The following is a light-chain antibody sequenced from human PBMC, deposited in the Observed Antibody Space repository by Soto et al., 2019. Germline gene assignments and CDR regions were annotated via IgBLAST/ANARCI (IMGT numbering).Light chain of an antibody. J-gene: IGLJ3*02. Sequence: QSVVTQPPSASGAPGQWVTISCSGSRSNIGSHYISWYQHLPGTAPKLLIYKDSQRPSGVPARFSGSKSGTSASLAIGGLRSEDEGSYYCATWDDSLGRRVLFGGGTKLTVL. CDR3: ATWDDSLGRRVL. CDR1: RSNIGSHY. CDR2: KDS. V-gene: IGLV1-47*01.